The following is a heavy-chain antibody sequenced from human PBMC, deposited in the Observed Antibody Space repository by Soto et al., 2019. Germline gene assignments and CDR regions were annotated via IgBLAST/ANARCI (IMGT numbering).Heavy chain of an antibody. V-gene: IGHV4-59*08. CDR3: ARHTWTYYDFWSGGNAFDI. Sequence: SETLSLTCTVSGGSISSYYWSWIRQPPGKGLEWIGYIYYSGSTNYNPSLKSRVTISVDTSKNQFSLKLSSVTAADTAVYYCARHTWTYYDFWSGGNAFDICGQGTMVTGSS. J-gene: IGHJ3*02. D-gene: IGHD3-3*01. CDR2: IYYSGST. CDR1: GGSISSYY.